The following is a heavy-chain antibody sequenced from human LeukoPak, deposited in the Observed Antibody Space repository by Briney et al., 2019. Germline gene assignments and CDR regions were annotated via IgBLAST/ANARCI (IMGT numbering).Heavy chain of an antibody. CDR3: MGGRGWLPEN. J-gene: IGHJ4*02. Sequence: GGSLRLSCVASGFTLSTYSMNWVRQAPGKGLEWVSYIRSSGDPIYYADSVKGRFTISRDNVKNSLYLQMNSLRIEDAAVYYCMGGRGWLPENWGQGTLVTVSS. V-gene: IGHV3-48*04. CDR1: GFTLSTYS. CDR2: IRSSGDPI. D-gene: IGHD3-22*01.